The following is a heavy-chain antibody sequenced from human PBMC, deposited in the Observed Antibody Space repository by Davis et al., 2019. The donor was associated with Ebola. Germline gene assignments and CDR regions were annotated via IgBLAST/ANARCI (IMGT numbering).Heavy chain of an antibody. V-gene: IGHV1-58*01. J-gene: IGHJ6*02. CDR2: IVVASGNT. CDR1: GFTFTSPA. Sequence: SVKVSCKASGFTFTSPAVQWVRQARGHRLEWIGWIVVASGNTNYAQKFQERVTITRDMSTSTAYMELSSLRSEDTAVYYCAATEMDVWGQGTTVTVSS. CDR3: AATEMDV.